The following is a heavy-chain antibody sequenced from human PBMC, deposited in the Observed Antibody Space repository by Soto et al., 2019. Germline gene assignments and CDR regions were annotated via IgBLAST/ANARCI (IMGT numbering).Heavy chain of an antibody. Sequence: PSETLSLTCAVYGGSFSGYYWSWIRQPPGKGLEWIGEINHSGSTNYNPSLKSRVTISVDTSKNQFSLKLSSVTAADTAVYYCAGGDDFWSGNWFDPCAQGTLVTVTS. CDR1: GGSFSGYY. J-gene: IGHJ5*02. CDR2: INHSGST. D-gene: IGHD3-3*01. CDR3: AGGDDFWSGNWFDP. V-gene: IGHV4-34*01.